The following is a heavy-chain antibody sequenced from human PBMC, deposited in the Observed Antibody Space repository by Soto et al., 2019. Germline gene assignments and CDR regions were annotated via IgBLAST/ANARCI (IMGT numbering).Heavy chain of an antibody. CDR1: GDSISSVAHY. CDR3: VCLLTNKSWYYGWFDP. Sequence: PSETLSLTYSVSGDSISSVAHYWAWIRQPTGKGLEWIGSLYYTGSTYYNPSLKSRVAMSIDTSKSQFSLNLRSTTAADTAVYYCVCLLTNKSWYYGWFDPWGHRTLVTVST. J-gene: IGHJ5*02. D-gene: IGHD6-13*01. CDR2: LYYTGST. V-gene: IGHV4-39*01.